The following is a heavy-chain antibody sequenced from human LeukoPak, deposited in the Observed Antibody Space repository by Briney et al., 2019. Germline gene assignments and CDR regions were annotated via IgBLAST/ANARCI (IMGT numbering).Heavy chain of an antibody. D-gene: IGHD2-2*01. V-gene: IGHV3-48*01. J-gene: IGHJ4*02. Sequence: GRSLRLSCATSAFTFSSYSMNWVRHTQCKALERDSYISSSSSTIHYADSVKGRFTNSRDNAKNSLYLQMNSLRAEDTAVYYCARETERVVPGDYWGQGTLVTVSS. CDR2: ISSSSSTI. CDR3: ARETERVVPGDY. CDR1: AFTFSSYS.